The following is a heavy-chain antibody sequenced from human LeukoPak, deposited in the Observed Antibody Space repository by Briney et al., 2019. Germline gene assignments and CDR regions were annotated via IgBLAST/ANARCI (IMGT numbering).Heavy chain of an antibody. Sequence: ASVKVSCKASGGTFSSYGISWVRQAPGQGLEWMGWISAYNGNTNYAQKLQGRVTMTTDTSTSTAYMELRSLRSDDTAVYYCAREGSYYDSSGYYYFGWFDPWGQGTLVTVSS. V-gene: IGHV1-18*01. CDR3: AREGSYYDSSGYYYFGWFDP. J-gene: IGHJ5*02. D-gene: IGHD3-22*01. CDR2: ISAYNGNT. CDR1: GGTFSSYG.